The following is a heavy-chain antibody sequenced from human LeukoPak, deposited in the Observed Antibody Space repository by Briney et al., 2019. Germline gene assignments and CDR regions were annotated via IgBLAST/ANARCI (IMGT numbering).Heavy chain of an antibody. V-gene: IGHV3-21*01. CDR1: GFTFSSYS. D-gene: IGHD1-26*01. CDR2: ISSSSSYI. CDR3: ARVREWELRYDAFDI. J-gene: IGHJ3*02. Sequence: GGSLRLSCAASGFTFSSYSMNWVRQDPGKGPEWVSSISSSSSYIYYADSVKGRFTISGDNAKNSQYLQMNSLRAEDTAVYYCARVREWELRYDAFDIWGQGTMVTVSS.